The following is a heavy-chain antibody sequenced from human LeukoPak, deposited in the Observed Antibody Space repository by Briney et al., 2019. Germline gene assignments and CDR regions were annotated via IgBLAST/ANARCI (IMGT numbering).Heavy chain of an antibody. Sequence: PSETLSLTCTVSGGSIISGGSYWSWIRQHPGKGLDWIGYIYHIGSTFYNPSLKSRATISVDTSKTQFSLKLSSVTAADTAVYYCARGGYSSSWYEGWYFDYWGQGTLVTVSS. D-gene: IGHD6-13*01. CDR3: ARGGYSSSWYEGWYFDY. CDR2: IYHIGST. J-gene: IGHJ4*02. V-gene: IGHV4-31*03. CDR1: GGSIISGGSY.